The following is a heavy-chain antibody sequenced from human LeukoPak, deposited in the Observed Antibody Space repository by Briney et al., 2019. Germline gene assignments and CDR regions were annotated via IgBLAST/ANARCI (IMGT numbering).Heavy chain of an antibody. J-gene: IGHJ1*01. Sequence: SETLSLTCTVSGGSISGSSYFWGWIRQPPGKGLEWIGSIYYSGSTYYNPSLKSRVTISVDTSKNQFSLKLSSVTAADTAVYYCASGSLFTGYSSGWYRPQPFQHWGQGTLVTVSS. CDR3: ASGSLFTGYSSGWYRPQPFQH. V-gene: IGHV4-39*07. CDR2: IYYSGST. D-gene: IGHD6-19*01. CDR1: GGSISGSSYF.